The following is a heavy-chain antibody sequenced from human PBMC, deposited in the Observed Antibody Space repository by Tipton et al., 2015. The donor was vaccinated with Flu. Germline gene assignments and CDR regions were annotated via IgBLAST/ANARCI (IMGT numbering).Heavy chain of an antibody. CDR3: ARDGLGGILVEDY. D-gene: IGHD3-16*02. Sequence: QVQLVQSGAEVKRPGASVMVSCKASGYTFSTYSISWVRQAPGQGLEWMGWISAYNGNTHYAQKLQGRITMTTDTSTSTAYMELRSLTPDDTAVYYCARDGLGGILVEDYWGQGTLVTVSS. CDR1: GYTFSTYS. V-gene: IGHV1-18*04. CDR2: ISAYNGNT. J-gene: IGHJ4*02.